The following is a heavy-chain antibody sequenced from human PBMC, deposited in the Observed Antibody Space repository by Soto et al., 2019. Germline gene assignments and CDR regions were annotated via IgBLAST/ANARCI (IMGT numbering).Heavy chain of an antibody. CDR2: ISTTGNTV. J-gene: IGHJ4*02. Sequence: EVQLVESGGGLVQPGGSLRLSCAASGFTFSSYHMNWVRQAPGKGLEWLSYISTTGNTVYYADSVRGRFTISRDNAKNLLFLQMDSLRAEDTAEYYCTRAHTSSWQSGDYWGQGTLVTVSS. CDR3: TRAHTSSWQSGDY. V-gene: IGHV3-48*03. D-gene: IGHD3-10*01. CDR1: GFTFSSYH.